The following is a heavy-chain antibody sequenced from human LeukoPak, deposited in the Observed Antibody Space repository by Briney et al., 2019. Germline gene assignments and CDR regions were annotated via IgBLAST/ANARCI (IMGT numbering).Heavy chain of an antibody. CDR1: GGTFISYA. Sequence: SVKVSCKASGGTFISYAISWVRQAPGQGLEWMGRIIPIFGTANYAQKFQGRVTITTDESTSTAYMELSSLRSEDTAVYYCAIISGYYDSSGYYHTYDYWGQGTLVTVSS. V-gene: IGHV1-69*05. D-gene: IGHD3-22*01. CDR3: AIISGYYDSSGYYHTYDY. J-gene: IGHJ4*02. CDR2: IIPIFGTA.